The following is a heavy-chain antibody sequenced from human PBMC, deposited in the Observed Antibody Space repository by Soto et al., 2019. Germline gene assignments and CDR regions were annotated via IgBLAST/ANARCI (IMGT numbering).Heavy chain of an antibody. CDR2: IYTSGST. Sequence: SETLSLTCTVSGGSISSYYWSWIRQPAGKGLEWIGRIYTSGSTNYNPSLKSRVTMSVDTSKNQFSLKLSSVTAADTAVYYCARDRHRSGGYYYYGMDVWGQGTTVTVSS. CDR3: ARDRHRSGGYYYYGMDV. V-gene: IGHV4-4*07. J-gene: IGHJ6*02. D-gene: IGHD1-26*01. CDR1: GGSISSYY.